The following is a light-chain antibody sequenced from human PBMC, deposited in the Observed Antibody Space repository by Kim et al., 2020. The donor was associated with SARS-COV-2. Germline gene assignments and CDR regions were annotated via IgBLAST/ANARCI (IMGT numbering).Light chain of an antibody. CDR1: QSVSSY. CDR3: KQRSNLLT. V-gene: IGKV3-11*01. Sequence: EIVLTQSPATLSLSPGERATLSCRASQSVSSYLAWYQQKPGQAPRLLIYDASNRATGIPARFSGSGSGTDFTLTISSLEPEDFAVYYCKQRSNLLTFGGGTKVDIK. CDR2: DAS. J-gene: IGKJ4*01.